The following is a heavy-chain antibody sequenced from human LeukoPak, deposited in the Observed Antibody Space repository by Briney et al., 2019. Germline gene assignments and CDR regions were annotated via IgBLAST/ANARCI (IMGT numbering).Heavy chain of an antibody. J-gene: IGHJ6*03. CDR1: GFTFSSYS. CDR3: ARERVGYVVDYYYYMDV. V-gene: IGHV3-48*02. Sequence: GGSLRLSCAASGFTFSSYSMNWVRQAPGKGLEWVSYISSSSSTIYYADSVKGRFTISRDNAKNSLYLQMNSLRDEDTAVYYCARERVGYVVDYYYYMDVWGKGTTVTVSS. D-gene: IGHD1-26*01. CDR2: ISSSSSTI.